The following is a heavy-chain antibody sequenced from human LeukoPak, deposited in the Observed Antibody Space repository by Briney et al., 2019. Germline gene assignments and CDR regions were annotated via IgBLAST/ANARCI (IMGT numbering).Heavy chain of an antibody. J-gene: IGHJ6*03. D-gene: IGHD6-6*01. V-gene: IGHV4-61*02. CDR3: ARAPSFYMDV. CDR2: IYTSGST. Sequence: SETLSLTCTVSGDSISTSNYYWSWIRQPAGKGLEWIGRIYTSGSTNYNPSLKSRVTISVDTSKNQFSLNLSSVTAADTAVYYCARAPSFYMDVWGKGTTVTVSS. CDR1: GDSISTSNYY.